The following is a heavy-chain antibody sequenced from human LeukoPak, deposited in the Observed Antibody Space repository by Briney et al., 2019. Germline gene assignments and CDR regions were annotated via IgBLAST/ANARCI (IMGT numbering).Heavy chain of an antibody. CDR3: ARPICSSWYLFDY. V-gene: IGHV4-39*01. D-gene: IGHD6-13*01. Sequence: SETLSLTCTVSGGSISSSSYYWGWICQPPGKGLEWIGSIYYSGSTYYNPSRKSRVTISVDTSKNQFSLKLSSVTAADTAVYYCARPICSSWYLFDYWGQGTLVTVSS. J-gene: IGHJ4*02. CDR1: GGSISSSSYY. CDR2: IYYSGST.